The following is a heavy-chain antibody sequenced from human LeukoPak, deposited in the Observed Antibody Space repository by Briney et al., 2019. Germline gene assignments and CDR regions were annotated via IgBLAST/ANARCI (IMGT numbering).Heavy chain of an antibody. D-gene: IGHD1-1*01. CDR3: AVVSGTTVLYY. Sequence: GASVKVSCKASGYTFTSYGISWVRQAPGQGLEWMGWISAYNGDTNYAQKFQGRVTMTRDTSISTAYMELSRLRSDDTAVYYCAVVSGTTVLYYWGQGTLVTVSS. V-gene: IGHV1-18*01. J-gene: IGHJ4*02. CDR2: ISAYNGDT. CDR1: GYTFTSYG.